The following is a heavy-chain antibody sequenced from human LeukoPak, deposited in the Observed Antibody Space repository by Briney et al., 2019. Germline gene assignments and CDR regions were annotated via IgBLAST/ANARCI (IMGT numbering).Heavy chain of an antibody. D-gene: IGHD1-14*01. CDR1: GYTFTSYG. Sequence: GASVKVSYKACGYTFTSYGISSVRQAPGHGLEWMGWINAYNGNTNYAQKLQGRVTMTTDTSISTAYMELSSLRSEDTAVYYCARAGLTGRTYYYYMDVWGKGTTVTISS. CDR2: INAYNGNT. J-gene: IGHJ6*03. CDR3: ARAGLTGRTYYYYMDV. V-gene: IGHV1-18*01.